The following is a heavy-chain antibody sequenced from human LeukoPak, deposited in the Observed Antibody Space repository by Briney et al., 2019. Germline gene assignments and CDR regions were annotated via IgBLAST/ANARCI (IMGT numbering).Heavy chain of an antibody. Sequence: GGSLRLSCAASGFTSGSYAMSWVRQAPGKGLEWVSAISGSGGSTYYADSVKGRFTISRDNSKNTLYLQMNSLRAEDTAVYYCAKVGRGYSYGYNDYGGQGTLVTVSS. V-gene: IGHV3-23*01. CDR2: ISGSGGST. CDR1: GFTSGSYA. D-gene: IGHD5-18*01. J-gene: IGHJ4*02. CDR3: AKVGRGYSYGYNDY.